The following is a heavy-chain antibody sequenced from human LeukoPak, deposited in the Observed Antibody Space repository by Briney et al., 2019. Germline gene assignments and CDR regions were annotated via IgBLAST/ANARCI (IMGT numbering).Heavy chain of an antibody. V-gene: IGHV4-61*02. Sequence: SETLSLTCTVSGGSISSGSYYWSWIRQPAGKGLEWIGRIYTSGSTNYNPSLKSRVTISVDTSKNQFSLKLSSVTAADTAVYYCARGWELLEWDYWGQGTLVTVSS. J-gene: IGHJ4*02. D-gene: IGHD1-26*01. CDR1: GGSISSGSYY. CDR2: IYTSGST. CDR3: ARGWELLEWDY.